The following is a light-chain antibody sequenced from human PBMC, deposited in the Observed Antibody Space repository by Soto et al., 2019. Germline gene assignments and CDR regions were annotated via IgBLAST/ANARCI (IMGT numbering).Light chain of an antibody. J-gene: IGKJ1*01. CDR2: GAS. V-gene: IGKV3-20*01. CDR3: QQYGSSPQT. Sequence: EIVLTQSPGTLSLSPGESATLSCRASQYVSVRFLAWYQQKPGQAPRLLIYGASDRATGIPDRFTGSGSGTDSTLTINRLEPEAFAVYFCQQYGSSPQTFGQGTKVEIK. CDR1: QYVSVRF.